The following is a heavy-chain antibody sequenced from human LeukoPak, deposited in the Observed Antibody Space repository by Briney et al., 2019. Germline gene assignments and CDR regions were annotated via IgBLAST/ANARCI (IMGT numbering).Heavy chain of an antibody. D-gene: IGHD3-22*01. CDR2: INPSGGST. Sequence: ASVKVSCKASGYTFTSYYMHWVRQAPGQGLEGMGIINPSGGSTSYAQKFQGRVTMTRDTSTSTVYMELSSLRSEDTAVYYCAYDSSGLYYFDYWGQGTLVTVSS. CDR1: GYTFTSYY. J-gene: IGHJ4*02. V-gene: IGHV1-46*03. CDR3: AYDSSGLYYFDY.